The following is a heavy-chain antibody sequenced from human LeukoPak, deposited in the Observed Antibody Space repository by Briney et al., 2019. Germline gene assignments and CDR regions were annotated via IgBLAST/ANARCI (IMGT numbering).Heavy chain of an antibody. D-gene: IGHD2-15*01. CDR2: ISAYNGHA. J-gene: IGHJ6*02. Sequence: ASVKVSCKTSGYNFISYGINWVRQAPGRGLEWMGWISAYNGHANYAQKLQGRVSMTRDTSTRTADMELRSLRSDDTAIYYCVRNRGCSGEPCYQTNYYYYGMDVWGQGTKVPVPS. CDR3: VRNRGCSGEPCYQTNYYYYGMDV. V-gene: IGHV1-18*01. CDR1: GYNFISYG.